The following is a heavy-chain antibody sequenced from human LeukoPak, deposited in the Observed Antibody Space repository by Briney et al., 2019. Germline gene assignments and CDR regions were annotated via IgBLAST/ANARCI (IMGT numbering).Heavy chain of an antibody. CDR3: ARVRIAARPRGYYFDY. D-gene: IGHD6-6*01. CDR1: GGSISSRSYY. J-gene: IGHJ4*02. CDR2: IYYGGTT. Sequence: PSETLSLTCTVSGGSISSRSYYWGWIRQPPGKGLEWIGNIYYGGTTYYNPSLKSRVTISVDTSKNQFSLQLSSVSAADTAVYYCARVRIAARPRGYYFDYWGQGTLVTVSS. V-gene: IGHV4-39*07.